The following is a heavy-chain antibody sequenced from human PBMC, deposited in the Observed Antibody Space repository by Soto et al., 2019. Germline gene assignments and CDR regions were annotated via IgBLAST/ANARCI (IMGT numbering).Heavy chain of an antibody. J-gene: IGHJ4*02. V-gene: IGHV3-11*01. CDR2: ISGSGNTI. CDR1: GFTLSDYY. Sequence: QVQLVESGGGLVKPGGSLRLSCVASGFTLSDYYMSWIRQAPGKGPEWVSHISGSGNTIDYADSVKGRFTISRDNAKNSLHLQMNSLRDDDTAVFYCARGRYAPDYWGQGTRVTVSS. D-gene: IGHD3-16*01. CDR3: ARGRYAPDY.